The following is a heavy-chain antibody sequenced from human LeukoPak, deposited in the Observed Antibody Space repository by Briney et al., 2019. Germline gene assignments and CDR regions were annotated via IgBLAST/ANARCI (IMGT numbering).Heavy chain of an antibody. V-gene: IGHV4-59*01. J-gene: IGHJ5*02. D-gene: IGHD3-3*01. CDR2: IYYSGST. CDR1: GGSISSYY. CDR3: ARGLRFLEWAPRLGWFDP. Sequence: SETLSLTCTVSGGSISSYYWSWIRQPPGKGLEWIGYIYYSGSTNYNPSLKSRVTISVDTSKNQFSLKLSSVTAADTAVYYCARGLRFLEWAPRLGWFDPWGQGTLVTVSS.